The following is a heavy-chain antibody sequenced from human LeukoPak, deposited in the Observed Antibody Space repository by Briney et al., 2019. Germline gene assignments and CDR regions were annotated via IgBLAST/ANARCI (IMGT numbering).Heavy chain of an antibody. CDR1: GGTFSSYA. CDR3: ARDEGIAAGYFDY. Sequence: ASVKVSCEASGGTFSSYAISWVRQAPGQGLEWMGGIIPIFGTANYAQKFQGRVTITTDESTSTAYMELSSLRSEDTAVYYCARDEGIAAGYFDYWGQGTLVTVFS. D-gene: IGHD6-13*01. CDR2: IIPIFGTA. J-gene: IGHJ4*02. V-gene: IGHV1-69*05.